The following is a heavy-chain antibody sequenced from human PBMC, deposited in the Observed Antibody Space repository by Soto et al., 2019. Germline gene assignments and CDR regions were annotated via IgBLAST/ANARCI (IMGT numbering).Heavy chain of an antibody. D-gene: IGHD6-13*01. J-gene: IGHJ6*02. CDR1: GYSFTSYW. CDR2: IYPGDSDT. Sequence: PGESLKISCKGSGYSFTSYWIGWVRQMPGKGLEWMGIIYPGDSDTRYSPSFQGQVTISADKSISTAYLQWSSLKASGTAMYYCARLSYSSSWRYYYYYYGMDVWGQGTTVTVSS. V-gene: IGHV5-51*01. CDR3: ARLSYSSSWRYYYYYYGMDV.